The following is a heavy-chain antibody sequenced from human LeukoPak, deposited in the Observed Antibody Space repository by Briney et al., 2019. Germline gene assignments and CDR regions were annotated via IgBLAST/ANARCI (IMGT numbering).Heavy chain of an antibody. CDR1: GFTFSTYT. D-gene: IGHD1-26*01. CDR2: ISGRSSTI. CDR3: ARDRLTSGSYFFDY. Sequence: GGSLRLSCAASGFTFSTYTMNWVRQAPGKGLEWISYISGRSSTIYYADSVRGRFTISRDNAKNSMYLQMNSLRAEDTAVYYRARDRLTSGSYFFDYWGQGTLVTVSS. V-gene: IGHV3-48*01. J-gene: IGHJ4*02.